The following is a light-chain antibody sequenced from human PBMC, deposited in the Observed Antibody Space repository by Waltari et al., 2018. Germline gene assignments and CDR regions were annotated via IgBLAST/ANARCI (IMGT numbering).Light chain of an antibody. Sequence: DIQITQSPSTLSASVGARVTITCRASQSISDWVAWYQHKPGKAPNLLIYEASSLESGVPSRFSGSGSGAEFTLTISSLQPDDFATYYCQHYNIYPVMFGQGTRLEIK. CDR3: QHYNIYPVM. CDR1: QSISDW. V-gene: IGKV1-5*01. J-gene: IGKJ5*01. CDR2: EAS.